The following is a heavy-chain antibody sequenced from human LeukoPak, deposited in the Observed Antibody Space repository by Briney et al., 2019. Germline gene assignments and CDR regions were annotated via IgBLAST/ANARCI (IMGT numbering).Heavy chain of an antibody. V-gene: IGHV4-31*03. CDR3: ASDDYGDLVNAFDI. CDR2: IHNSRGT. Sequence: PSETLSLTCTVSGGSITSDIFYWNWIRQHPGKGLEWIGSIHNSRGTSYNPSLESRLTISVDTSENQFFLKMSYVTAADTAMYYCASDDYGDLVNAFDIWGQGTMVTVSS. J-gene: IGHJ3*02. D-gene: IGHD4-17*01. CDR1: GGSITSDIFY.